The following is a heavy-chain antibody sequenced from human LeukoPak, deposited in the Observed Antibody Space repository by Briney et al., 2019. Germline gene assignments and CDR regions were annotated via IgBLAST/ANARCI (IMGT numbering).Heavy chain of an antibody. D-gene: IGHD3-9*01. CDR3: AKWGDYDVLTGYYVSDY. V-gene: IGHV3-23*01. Sequence: PGASLRLSCAASGFTLSNYAMSCVRQAPGKGLEWVSAITRGGSGIYYADSMKSRFTISRDNSKNTLYLQINSLRAEDTAVYYCAKWGDYDVLTGYYVSDYWGQGTLVTVSS. CDR2: ITRGGSGI. CDR1: GFTLSNYA. J-gene: IGHJ4*02.